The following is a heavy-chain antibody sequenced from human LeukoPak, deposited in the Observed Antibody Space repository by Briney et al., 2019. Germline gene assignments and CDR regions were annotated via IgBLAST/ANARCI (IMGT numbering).Heavy chain of an antibody. CDR2: INPNSGGT. CDR1: GYTFTVYY. Sequence: ASVKVSCKASGYTFTVYYMHWVRQAPGQGLEWMRWINPNSGGTNYAQKFQGRVTMTRDTSISTAYMELSRLRSDDTAVYYCARASIAARRTFDYWGQGTLVTVSS. CDR3: ARASIAARRTFDY. D-gene: IGHD6-6*01. V-gene: IGHV1-2*02. J-gene: IGHJ4*02.